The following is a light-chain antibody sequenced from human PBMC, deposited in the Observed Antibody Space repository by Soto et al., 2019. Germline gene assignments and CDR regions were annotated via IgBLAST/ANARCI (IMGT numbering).Light chain of an antibody. CDR3: QQYNDWPPLT. CDR2: GAF. J-gene: IGKJ4*01. CDR1: QSVSNH. Sequence: EIVMTQSPATLPVSPGERATLSCRASQSVSNHLAWYQQKPGQAPRLLIYGAFTRATGIPARFSGSGSGTEFTLTISSLQSEDFAVYYCQQYNDWPPLTFGGGTKVEIK. V-gene: IGKV3-15*01.